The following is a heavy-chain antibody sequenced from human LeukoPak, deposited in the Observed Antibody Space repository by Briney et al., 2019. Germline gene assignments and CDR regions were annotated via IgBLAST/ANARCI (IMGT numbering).Heavy chain of an antibody. Sequence: ASLKVSCKTSGYTFTGYYMHWVRQAPGQGLEWMGWIIPNNGGTNYAQKFQGRVNMTRDTSISTAFMELSRLKSDDTAIYYCARANQNYFDYWGQGTLVTASS. CDR1: GYTFTGYY. CDR3: ARANQNYFDY. D-gene: IGHD1-14*01. CDR2: IIPNNGGT. V-gene: IGHV1-2*02. J-gene: IGHJ4*02.